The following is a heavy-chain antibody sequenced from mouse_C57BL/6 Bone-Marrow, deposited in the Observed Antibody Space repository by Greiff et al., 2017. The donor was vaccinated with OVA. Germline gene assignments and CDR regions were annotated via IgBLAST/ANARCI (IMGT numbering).Heavy chain of an antibody. CDR3: ARDYYYGSNYFDY. Sequence: VQLQQSGPELVKPGDSVKISCKASGYSFTGYFMNWVLQSHGKSLEWIGRINPYNGDTFYNQKFKGKATLTVDKSSSTAHMELRSLTSEDSAVYYCARDYYYGSNYFDYWGQGTTLTVSS. V-gene: IGHV1-20*01. CDR2: INPYNGDT. J-gene: IGHJ2*01. CDR1: GYSFTGYF. D-gene: IGHD1-1*01.